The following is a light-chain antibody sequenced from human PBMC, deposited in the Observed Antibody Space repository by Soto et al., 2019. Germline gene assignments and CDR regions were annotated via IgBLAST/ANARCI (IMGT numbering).Light chain of an antibody. CDR2: EVT. CDR3: TSYTTSSTV. Sequence: QSVLTQPASVSGSPGQSITISCSGTSSDGADYKDVSWYQQHPGNAPKLMIYEVTYRPSGVSNRFSGSKSGNTASLTISGLQAEDEAKYYCTSYTTSSTVFGTGTKLTVL. J-gene: IGLJ1*01. V-gene: IGLV2-14*01. CDR1: SSDGADYKD.